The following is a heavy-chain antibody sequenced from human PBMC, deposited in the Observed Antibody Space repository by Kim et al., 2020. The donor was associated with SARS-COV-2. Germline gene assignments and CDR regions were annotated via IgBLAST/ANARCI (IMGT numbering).Heavy chain of an antibody. D-gene: IGHD6-19*01. J-gene: IGHJ5*02. CDR3: AGSGWISWFDP. V-gene: IGHV4-39*07. CDR2: T. Sequence: TYYNPTLKSRVTISVDTSKIQFSLKLSSVTAADTAVYYCAGSGWISWFDPWGQGTLVTVSS.